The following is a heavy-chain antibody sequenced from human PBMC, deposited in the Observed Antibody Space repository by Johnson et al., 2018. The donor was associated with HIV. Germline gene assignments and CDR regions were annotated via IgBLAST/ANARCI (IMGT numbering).Heavy chain of an antibody. D-gene: IGHD3-10*01. CDR2: ISYDGSDK. J-gene: IGHJ3*02. V-gene: IGHV3-30*04. Sequence: QLVESGGGLVKPGGSLRLSCAASGFTFSSYAIHWVRHAPGKGLAWVAVISYDGSDKYYADSVKGRFTISRDNSKKTLYLQMNSLRAEDTAVYYCARGTYYYGSGNAFDMWGQGTMVTVYS. CDR1: GFTFSSYA. CDR3: ARGTYYYGSGNAFDM.